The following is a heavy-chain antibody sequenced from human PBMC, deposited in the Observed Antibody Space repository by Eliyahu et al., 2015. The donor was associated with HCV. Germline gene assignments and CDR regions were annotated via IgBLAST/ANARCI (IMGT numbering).Heavy chain of an antibody. D-gene: IGHD2-2*01. J-gene: IGHJ6*02. V-gene: IGHV3-30-3*01. CDR3: AREGCSSTSCYGDYYYYGMDV. CDR1: GFTFSXYX. Sequence: QVQLVESGGGVVQPGRSLRLXCAAXGFTFSXYXMHWVRQAPGKGLEWVAVISYDGSNKYYADSVKGRFTISRDNSKNTLYLQMNSLRAEDTAVYYCAREGCSSTSCYGDYYYYGMDVWGQGTTVTVSS. CDR2: ISYDGSNK.